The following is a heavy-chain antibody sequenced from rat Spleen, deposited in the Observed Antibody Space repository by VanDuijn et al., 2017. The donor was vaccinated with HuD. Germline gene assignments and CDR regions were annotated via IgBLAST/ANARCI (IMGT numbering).Heavy chain of an antibody. Sequence: EVQLVESGGGLVQPGRSLKLSCAASGFTFSNYYMAWVRQAPTKGLEWVASISTGGDNTYYRDSVKGRFTISRDNAKSTLYLQMDSLRSEDTASYYCARHHYDGYYHGPVLGVMDAWGQGDSVTVSS. CDR1: GFTFSNYY. J-gene: IGHJ4*01. V-gene: IGHV5-25*01. D-gene: IGHD1-12*03. CDR3: ARHHYDGYYHGPVLGVMDA. CDR2: ISTGGDNT.